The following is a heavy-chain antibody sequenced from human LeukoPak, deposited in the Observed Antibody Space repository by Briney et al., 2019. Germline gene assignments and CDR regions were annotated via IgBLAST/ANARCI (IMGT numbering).Heavy chain of an antibody. CDR2: INPNSGGT. CDR1: GYTFTGHY. D-gene: IGHD3-3*02. Sequence: ASVKVSCMASGYTFTGHYMHWVRQAPGQGLEWMGRINPNSGGTNYAQKFQGRVTMTTDTSISTAYMELSRLRSDDTAVYYCARDRAYYQFYMDVWGKGTTVTVSS. V-gene: IGHV1-2*06. CDR3: ARDRAYYQFYMDV. J-gene: IGHJ6*03.